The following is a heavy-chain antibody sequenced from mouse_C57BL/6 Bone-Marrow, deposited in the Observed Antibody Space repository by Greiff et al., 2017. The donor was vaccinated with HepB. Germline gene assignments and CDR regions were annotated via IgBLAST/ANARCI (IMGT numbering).Heavy chain of an antibody. Sequence: QVQLQQSGAELVRPGTSVKMSCKASGYTFTNYWIGWAKQRPGHGLEWIGDIYPGGGYTNYNEKFKGTATLTADKSSSTAYIQVSSLTSEDSAIYYRARGDGYYYYFDYGGQGTTLTVSS. D-gene: IGHD2-3*01. J-gene: IGHJ2*01. CDR2: IYPGGGYT. CDR3: ARGDGYYYYFDY. V-gene: IGHV1-63*01. CDR1: GYTFTNYW.